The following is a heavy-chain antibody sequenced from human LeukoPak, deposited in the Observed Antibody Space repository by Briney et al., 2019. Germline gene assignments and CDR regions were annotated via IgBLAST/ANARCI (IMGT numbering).Heavy chain of an antibody. D-gene: IGHD3-10*01. Sequence: GASVKVSCKASGGTFSSYAISWVRQAPGQGLEWMGGIIPIFGTTNYAQKFQGRVTITADESTSTAYMELSSLGSEDTAVYYCARDLYYGSGGGCFDPWGQGTLVTVSS. CDR2: IIPIFGTT. CDR3: ARDLYYGSGGGCFDP. V-gene: IGHV1-69*13. J-gene: IGHJ5*02. CDR1: GGTFSSYA.